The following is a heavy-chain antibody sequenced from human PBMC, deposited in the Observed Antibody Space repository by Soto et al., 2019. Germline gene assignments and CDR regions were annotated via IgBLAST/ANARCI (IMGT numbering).Heavy chain of an antibody. V-gene: IGHV3-66*01. D-gene: IGHD2-15*01. CDR2: ISNRGDT. CDR1: GFIVSDTY. J-gene: IGHJ3*02. CDR3: AREPRYCRGGSCSITGDAYDI. Sequence: GGSLRLSCTASGFIVSDTYVNRVRQAPGKGLEWVSVISNRGDTHYADSVRGRFSLSRDISDNTLHLQMNNLRVEDTAVYYCAREPRYCRGGSCSITGDAYDIWGQGTMVTVS.